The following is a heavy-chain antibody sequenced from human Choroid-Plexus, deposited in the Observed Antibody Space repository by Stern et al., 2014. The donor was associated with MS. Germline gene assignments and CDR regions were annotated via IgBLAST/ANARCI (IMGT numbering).Heavy chain of an antibody. CDR2: ISYDGSDK. Sequence: VQLEESGGGVAQPGRPLILSCAASGFTFSNFGMHWVRQAPGKGLEWVALISYDGSDKYYAYSVKGRFTIFRDNSKNTLYMHMNSLRAEDTAVYYCAKDRQWSTYFFDYWGQGSLVTVSS. J-gene: IGHJ4*02. V-gene: IGHV3-30*18. D-gene: IGHD2-15*01. CDR1: GFTFSNFG. CDR3: AKDRQWSTYFFDY.